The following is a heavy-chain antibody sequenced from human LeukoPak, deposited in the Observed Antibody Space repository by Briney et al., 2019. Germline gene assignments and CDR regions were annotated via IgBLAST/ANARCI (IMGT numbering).Heavy chain of an antibody. CDR2: IRYDGSDK. CDR3: AKEGPASKQSDLDH. J-gene: IGHJ4*02. D-gene: IGHD2-2*01. CDR1: GFIFTDYG. Sequence: GGSLRLSCAASGFIFTDYGMHWVRQAPGKGLEWLTFIRYDGSDKYYADSVKGRFTISRDNSKNTLYLQMNSLTSEDTAVYYCAKEGPASKQSDLDHWGQGILVTVSS. V-gene: IGHV3-30*02.